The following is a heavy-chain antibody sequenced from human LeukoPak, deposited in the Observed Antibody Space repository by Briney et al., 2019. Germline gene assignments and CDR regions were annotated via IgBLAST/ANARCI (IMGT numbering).Heavy chain of an antibody. V-gene: IGHV3-33*01. CDR3: ARDPSSSSAFDY. D-gene: IGHD6-6*01. J-gene: IGHJ4*02. CDR2: IWYDGSNK. Sequence: GGSLRLSCAASGFTFSSYGMHWVRQAPGKGLEWVAVIWYDGSNKYYADSVKGRFTISRDNSKNTLYLQMNSLSAEDTAVYYCARDPSSSSAFDYWGQGTLVTVSS. CDR1: GFTFSSYG.